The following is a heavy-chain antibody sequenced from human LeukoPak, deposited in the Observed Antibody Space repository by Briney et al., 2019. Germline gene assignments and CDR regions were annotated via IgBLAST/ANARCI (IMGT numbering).Heavy chain of an antibody. D-gene: IGHD6-19*01. CDR3: AKAESQWLVLRPFNFDY. CDR2: ISYDGSNK. V-gene: IGHV3-30*18. Sequence: GSLRLSCAASGFTFSSCGMHWVRQAPGKGLEWVAVISYDGSNKYYADSVKGRFTISRDNSKNTLFLEMNSLRAEDTAVYYCAKAESQWLVLRPFNFDYWGQGTLVTVSS. J-gene: IGHJ4*02. CDR1: GFTFSSCG.